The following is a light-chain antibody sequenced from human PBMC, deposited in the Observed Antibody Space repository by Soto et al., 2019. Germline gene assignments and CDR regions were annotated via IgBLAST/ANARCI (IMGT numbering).Light chain of an antibody. Sequence: QSVLTQPPSVFGAPGQRVTISCSGSSSNIGAGYDVHWYQQLPGKAPKLLIYANNNRPSGVPDRFSGSKSVTSASLAIAGLQAEDEDDYYCQSYDTTTTVFGNGTKVTVL. J-gene: IGLJ1*01. CDR1: SSNIGAGYD. V-gene: IGLV1-40*01. CDR2: ANN. CDR3: QSYDTTTTV.